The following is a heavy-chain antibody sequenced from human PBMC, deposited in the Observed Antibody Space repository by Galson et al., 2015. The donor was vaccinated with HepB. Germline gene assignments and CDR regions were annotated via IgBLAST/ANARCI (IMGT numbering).Heavy chain of an antibody. CDR2: MNPNSGNT. V-gene: IGHV1-8*01. CDR3: AMSATTYYDILTGYYGGGFRY. D-gene: IGHD3-9*01. J-gene: IGHJ4*02. CDR1: GYTFTSYD. Sequence: SVKVSCKASGYTFTSYDINWVRQATGQGLEWMGWMNPNSGNTGYAQKFQGRVTMTRNTSISTAYMEPSSLRSEDTAVYYCAMSATTYYDILTGYYGGGFRYWGQGTLVTVSS.